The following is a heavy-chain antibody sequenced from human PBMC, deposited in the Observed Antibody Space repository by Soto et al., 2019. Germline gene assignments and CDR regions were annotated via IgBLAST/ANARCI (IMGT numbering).Heavy chain of an antibody. CDR2: IIPILGIA. Sequence: QVQLVQSGAEVKKPGSSVKVSCKASGGTFSSYTISWVRQAPGQGLEWMGRIIPILGIANYAQKFQGRVTITADKSTSTAYMELSSLRSEDTAVYYCARGSRTNLKQREHQVDYWGQGTLVTVSS. CDR3: ARGSRTNLKQREHQVDY. CDR1: GGTFSSYT. D-gene: IGHD6-25*01. J-gene: IGHJ4*02. V-gene: IGHV1-69*02.